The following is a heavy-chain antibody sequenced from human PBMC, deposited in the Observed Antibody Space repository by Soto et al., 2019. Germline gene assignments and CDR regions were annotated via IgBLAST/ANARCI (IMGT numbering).Heavy chain of an antibody. Sequence: ASVKDSCNASGYNFTSDYLLWVGQAPGEELVWRGWINSHSGAETCAQKFQGWDTTTRDTSTSTAYLELSTLRSEDTAVYYCARVSSISGRHDYGMDVWGQGTTVTVSS. CDR2: INSHSGAE. V-gene: IGHV1-2*04. CDR3: ARVSSISGRHDYGMDV. CDR1: GYNFTSDY. J-gene: IGHJ6*02. D-gene: IGHD6-13*01.